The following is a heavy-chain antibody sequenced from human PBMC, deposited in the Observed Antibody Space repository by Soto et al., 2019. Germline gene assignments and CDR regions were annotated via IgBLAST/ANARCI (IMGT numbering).Heavy chain of an antibody. Sequence: QVQLQESGPGLVKPSQTLSLTCTVSGDSMGSGDYYWTWIRQPPGKGLEWIGYIYYIGTTFYNPSLESGVNISIDTSKNPFSLRLTSVTAADTAVYYCSRGSTYYGFLTWGQGTLVTVSS. CDR2: IYYIGTT. V-gene: IGHV4-30-4*01. D-gene: IGHD3-10*01. CDR3: SRGSTYYGFLT. CDR1: GDSMGSGDYY. J-gene: IGHJ5*02.